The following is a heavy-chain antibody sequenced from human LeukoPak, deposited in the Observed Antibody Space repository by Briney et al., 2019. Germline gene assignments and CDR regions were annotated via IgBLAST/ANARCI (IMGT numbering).Heavy chain of an antibody. Sequence: ASVKVSCKASGYTFTSYDINWVRQATGQGLEWMGWISAYNGNTNYAQKLQGRVTMTTDTSTSTAYMELRSLRSDDTAVYYCARDLGFEHRGFLWFDPWGQGTLVTVSS. CDR3: ARDLGFEHRGFLWFDP. CDR2: ISAYNGNT. J-gene: IGHJ5*02. D-gene: IGHD3-9*01. CDR1: GYTFTSYD. V-gene: IGHV1-18*01.